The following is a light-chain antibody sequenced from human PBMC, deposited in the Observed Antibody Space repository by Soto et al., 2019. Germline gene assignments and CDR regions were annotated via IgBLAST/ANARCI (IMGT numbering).Light chain of an antibody. Sequence: TLSLSPGERATLSCRASQSVSNNYLAWYQQKPGQAPRLLTYGASNRATGIPDRFSGSGSGTDFTLTISRLEPEDFAVYYCLKYGSAGTFGQWTKVDI. V-gene: IGKV3-20*01. CDR2: GAS. CDR3: LKYGSAGT. J-gene: IGKJ1*01. CDR1: QSVSNNY.